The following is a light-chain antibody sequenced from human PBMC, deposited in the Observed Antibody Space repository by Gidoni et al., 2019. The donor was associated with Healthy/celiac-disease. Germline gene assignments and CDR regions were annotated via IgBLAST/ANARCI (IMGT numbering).Light chain of an antibody. J-gene: IGLJ1*01. CDR3: CSYAGSYTGV. Sequence: QSALTQPRSVSGSPGQSVIIACTGTSSDVGSYNYVSWYQQHPGKAPKLMIYDVSKRPSGVPDRFSGSKSGNTASLTISGLQAEDEADYYCCSYAGSYTGVFGTGTKVTVL. CDR1: SSDVGSYNY. V-gene: IGLV2-11*01. CDR2: DVS.